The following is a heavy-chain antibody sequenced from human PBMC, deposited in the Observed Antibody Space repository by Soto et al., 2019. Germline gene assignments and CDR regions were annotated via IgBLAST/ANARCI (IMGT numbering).Heavy chain of an antibody. J-gene: IGHJ4*02. CDR3: ARRRGPYSSYFDY. V-gene: IGHV4-39*01. Sequence: SETLSLTCTVSGGSISSSSYYWGWIRQPPGKGLEWIGSIYYSGSTYYNPSLKSRVTISVDTSKNQFSLKLSSVTAADTAVYYCARRRGPYSSYFDYWGQGTLVTVSS. CDR2: IYYSGST. CDR1: GGSISSSSYY. D-gene: IGHD6-13*01.